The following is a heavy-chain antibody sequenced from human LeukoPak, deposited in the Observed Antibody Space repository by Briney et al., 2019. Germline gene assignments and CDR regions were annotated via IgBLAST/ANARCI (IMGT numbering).Heavy chain of an antibody. CDR3: ARGTYYYDSSGYYYVPQLDY. CDR2: IYYSGRT. D-gene: IGHD3-22*01. Sequence: PSETLSLTCTVSGGSISSYYWSWIRQPPGKGLEWIGYIYYSGRTNYNPSLKSRVTISVDTSKNQFSLKLSSVTATDTAVYYCARGTYYYDSSGYYYVPQLDYWGQGTLVTVSS. V-gene: IGHV4-59*01. CDR1: GGSISSYY. J-gene: IGHJ4*02.